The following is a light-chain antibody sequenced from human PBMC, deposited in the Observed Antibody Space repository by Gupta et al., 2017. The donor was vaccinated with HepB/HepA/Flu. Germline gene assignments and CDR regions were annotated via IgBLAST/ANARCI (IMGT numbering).Light chain of an antibody. CDR1: QSVGSS. V-gene: IGKV3-11*01. CDR2: NTS. Sequence: EIVLTQSPATLSLSPGERATLSCRASQSVGSSLAWYQQKPGQSPRLLIYNTSNRATGIPARFSGSGSGTDFTLTISSLEPEDFAVYYCQQRSSWPVSFGGGTKVEIK. CDR3: QQRSSWPVS. J-gene: IGKJ4*01.